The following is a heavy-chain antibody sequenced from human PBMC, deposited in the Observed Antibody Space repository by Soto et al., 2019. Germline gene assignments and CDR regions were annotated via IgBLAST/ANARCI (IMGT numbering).Heavy chain of an antibody. CDR3: ARGFAQSITIFGVVIPAELRMDV. J-gene: IGHJ6*02. Sequence: SETLSLTCAVYGGSFSGYYWSWIRQPPGKGLEWIGEINHSGSTNYNPSLKSRVTISVDTSKNQFSLKLSSVTAADTAVYYCARGFAQSITIFGVVIPAELRMDVWGQGTTVTVSS. V-gene: IGHV4-34*01. CDR1: GGSFSGYY. CDR2: INHSGST. D-gene: IGHD3-3*01.